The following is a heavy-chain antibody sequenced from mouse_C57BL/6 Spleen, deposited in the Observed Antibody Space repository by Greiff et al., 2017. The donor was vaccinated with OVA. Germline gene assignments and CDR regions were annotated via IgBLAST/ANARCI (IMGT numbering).Heavy chain of an antibody. V-gene: IGHV1-59*01. D-gene: IGHD2-1*01. CDR1: GYTFTSYW. J-gene: IGHJ4*01. Sequence: QVQLQQPGAELVRPGTSVKLSCKASGYTFTSYWMHWVKQRPGQGLEWIGVIDPSDSYTNYNQKFKGKATLTVDTSSSTAYMQLSSLTSEYSSVYYCSSCNSGSMDYWGPGTSVTVSS. CDR2: IDPSDSYT. CDR3: SSCNSGSMDY.